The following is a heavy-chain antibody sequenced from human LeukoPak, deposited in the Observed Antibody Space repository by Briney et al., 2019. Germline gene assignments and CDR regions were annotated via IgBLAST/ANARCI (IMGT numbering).Heavy chain of an antibody. CDR2: IYYSGST. CDR3: ARHYGGKYQLLPFDY. D-gene: IGHD2-2*01. Sequence: PSETLSLTCTVSGGSISSSSYYWGWIRQPPGKGLEWIGSIYYSGSTYYNPSLKSRVTISVDTSKNQFSLKLGSVTAADTAVYYCARHYGGKYQLLPFDYWGQGTLVTVSS. CDR1: GGSISSSSYY. V-gene: IGHV4-39*01. J-gene: IGHJ4*02.